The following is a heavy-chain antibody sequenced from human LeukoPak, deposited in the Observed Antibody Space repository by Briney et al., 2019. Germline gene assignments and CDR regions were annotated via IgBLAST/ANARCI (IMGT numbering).Heavy chain of an antibody. Sequence: SETLSLTCTVSGGSISSYYWSWIRQPPGKGLEWIGYIYYSGSTNYNPSLKSRVTISVDTSKNQFSLKLSSVTAADTAVYYCARDVPYYDILTGYAHYYMDVWGKGTTVTVSS. CDR1: GGSISSYY. J-gene: IGHJ6*03. CDR2: IYYSGST. CDR3: ARDVPYYDILTGYAHYYMDV. D-gene: IGHD3-9*01. V-gene: IGHV4-59*01.